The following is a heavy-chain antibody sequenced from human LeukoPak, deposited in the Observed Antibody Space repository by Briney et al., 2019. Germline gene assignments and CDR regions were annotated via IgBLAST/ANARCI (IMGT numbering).Heavy chain of an antibody. CDR2: INHSGST. D-gene: IGHD1-1*01. J-gene: IGHJ6*03. V-gene: IGHV4-34*01. CDR1: GGSFSGYY. Sequence: SETLSLTCAVYGGSFSGYYWSWIRQPPGKGLEWIGEINHSGSTNYNPSLKSRVTISVDTSKNQFSLKLSSVTAADTAVYYCARGSGWNYYYYYYVDVWGKGTTVTVSS. CDR3: ARGSGWNYYYYYYVDV.